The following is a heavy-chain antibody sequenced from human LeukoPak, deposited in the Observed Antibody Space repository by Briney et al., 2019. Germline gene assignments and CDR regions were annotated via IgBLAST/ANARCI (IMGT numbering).Heavy chain of an antibody. V-gene: IGHV4-39*07. CDR2: IYYSGNT. CDR1: GSSVSSDIYC. Sequence: PSETLSLTCTVSGSSVSSDIYCWIWIRQPPGKGLEWIGSIYYSGNTYYNPSLKSRVTISVDTSKNQFSLKLSSVTAADTAVYYCARAGVVTNPNSYWYFDLWGRGTLVTVSS. J-gene: IGHJ2*01. D-gene: IGHD3-3*01. CDR3: ARAGVVTNPNSYWYFDL.